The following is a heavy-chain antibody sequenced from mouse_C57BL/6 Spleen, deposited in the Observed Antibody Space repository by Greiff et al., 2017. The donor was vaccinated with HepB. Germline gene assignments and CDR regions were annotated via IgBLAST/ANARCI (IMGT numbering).Heavy chain of an antibody. CDR2: IDPETGGT. CDR1: GYTFTDYE. J-gene: IGHJ1*03. CDR3: TRASIGLYSRYVDV. D-gene: IGHD2-5*01. V-gene: IGHV1-15*01. Sequence: VQLQESGAELVRPGASVTLSCKASGYTFTDYEMHWVKQTPVHGLEWIGAIDPETGGTAYNQKFKGKAILTADKSSSTAYMELRSLTSEDSAVYYCTRASIGLYSRYVDVWGTGTTVTVSS.